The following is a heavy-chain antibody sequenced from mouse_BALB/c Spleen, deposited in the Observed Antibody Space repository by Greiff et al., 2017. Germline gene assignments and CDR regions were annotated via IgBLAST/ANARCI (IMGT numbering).Heavy chain of an antibody. D-gene: IGHD1-1*01. CDR2: IWRGGST. Sequence: VQLQQSGPSLVQPSQSLSITCTVSGFSLTSYGVHWVRQSPGKGLEWLGVIWRGGSTDYNAAFMSRLSITKDNSKSQVFFKMNSLQADDTAIYYCANPITTVGAMDYWGQGTSVTVSS. J-gene: IGHJ4*01. CDR3: ANPITTVGAMDY. CDR1: GFSLTSYG. V-gene: IGHV2-5-1*01.